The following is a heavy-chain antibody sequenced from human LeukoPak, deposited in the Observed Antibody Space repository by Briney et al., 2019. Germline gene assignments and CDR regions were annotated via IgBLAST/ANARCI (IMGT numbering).Heavy chain of an antibody. CDR2: ISYDGSNK. CDR1: GFTFSSYG. Sequence: GGSLRLSCAASGFTFSSYGMHWVRQAPGKGLEWVAVISYDGSNKYYADSVKGRFTISRDNSKNTLYLQMNSLRAEDTAVYYCAREGTIFGVVTLDYGMDVWGQGTTVTVSS. J-gene: IGHJ6*02. CDR3: AREGTIFGVVTLDYGMDV. V-gene: IGHV3-30*03. D-gene: IGHD3-3*01.